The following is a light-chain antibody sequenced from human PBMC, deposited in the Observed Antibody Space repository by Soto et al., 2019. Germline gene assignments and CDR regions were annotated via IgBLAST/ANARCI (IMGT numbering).Light chain of an antibody. CDR1: QSVGSY. V-gene: IGKV3-11*01. CDR2: DAS. Sequence: EIMLTQSPATLSLSPGERATLSCRASQSVGSYLAWYQQKPGQAPRLLIYDASNRATGIPARFSGSGSGTDFTLTISSLEPEDFAVYYCQQRSNWPLTFGPGTKVDFK. CDR3: QQRSNWPLT. J-gene: IGKJ3*01.